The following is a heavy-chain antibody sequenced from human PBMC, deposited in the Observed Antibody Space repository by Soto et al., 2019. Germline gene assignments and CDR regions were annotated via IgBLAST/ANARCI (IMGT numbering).Heavy chain of an antibody. CDR1: GFTVNSNY. CDR3: AGSGIYVRADY. Sequence: GGSLRLSCAASGFTVNSNYMSWVRQAPGKGLEWVSIIYSGGSTFYADSVKGRFTISRDNPKNTLYLQMNSLRVEDTAVYYCAGSGIYVRADYWGQGTLVTVSS. J-gene: IGHJ4*02. D-gene: IGHD1-26*01. V-gene: IGHV3-53*01. CDR2: IYSGGST.